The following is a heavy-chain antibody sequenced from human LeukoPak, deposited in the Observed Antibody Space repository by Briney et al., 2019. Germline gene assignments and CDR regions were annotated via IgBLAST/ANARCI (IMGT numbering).Heavy chain of an antibody. V-gene: IGHV1-18*01. Sequence: ASVKVSCKASGYTFTSYGISWVRQAPGQGLEWRGWISAYNGNTNYAQKLQGRVTMTTDTSTSTAYMELRSLRSEDTAVYYCAREVFFLGDSSSSVGSLYWFDPWGQGTLVTVSS. D-gene: IGHD6-6*01. CDR3: AREVFFLGDSSSSVGSLYWFDP. CDR1: GYTFTSYG. CDR2: ISAYNGNT. J-gene: IGHJ5*02.